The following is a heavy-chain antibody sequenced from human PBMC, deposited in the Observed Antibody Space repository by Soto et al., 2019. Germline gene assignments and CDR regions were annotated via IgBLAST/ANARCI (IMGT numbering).Heavy chain of an antibody. Sequence: SQTLSLTCAISGDSVSSNSAAWNWIRQSPSRGLEWLGRTYYRSKWYNDYAVSVKSRMTINPDTSKNQFSLQLNSVTPEDTAVYYCARGNQWLLNNWFDPWGQGTLVTISS. D-gene: IGHD6-19*01. J-gene: IGHJ5*02. CDR1: GDSVSSNSAA. V-gene: IGHV6-1*01. CDR2: TYYRSKWYN. CDR3: ARGNQWLLNNWFDP.